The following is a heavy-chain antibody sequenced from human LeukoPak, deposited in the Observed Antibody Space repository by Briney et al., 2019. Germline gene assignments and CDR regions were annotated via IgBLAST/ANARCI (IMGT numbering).Heavy chain of an antibody. D-gene: IGHD6-19*01. V-gene: IGHV3-30*04. Sequence: GRSLRLSCAASGFTFSSYAMHWVRQAPGKGLEWVAVISYDGSNKYYADSVKGRFTISRDNSKNTLYLQMNSLRAEDTAVYYCARDSSGPLHAWGQGTLATVSS. J-gene: IGHJ5*02. CDR1: GFTFSSYA. CDR2: ISYDGSNK. CDR3: ARDSSGPLHA.